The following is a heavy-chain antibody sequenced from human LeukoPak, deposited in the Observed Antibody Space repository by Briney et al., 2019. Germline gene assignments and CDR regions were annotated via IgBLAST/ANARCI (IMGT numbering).Heavy chain of an antibody. Sequence: QTGGSLRLSCAASGFTFSSHSMNWVSQAPGKGLDRASYISSTSCTIYYADSVKGRFTNSTDNAKNSLYLQMNSLRAEDTAVYYCARGERIYDSSCYYYGRDAFDICGQGTMVTVSS. J-gene: IGHJ3*02. CDR3: ARGERIYDSSCYYYGRDAFDI. D-gene: IGHD3-22*01. CDR2: ISSTSCTI. CDR1: GFTFSSHS. V-gene: IGHV3-48*04.